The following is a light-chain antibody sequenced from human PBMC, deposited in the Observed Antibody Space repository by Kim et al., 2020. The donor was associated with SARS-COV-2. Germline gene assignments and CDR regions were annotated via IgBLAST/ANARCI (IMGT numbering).Light chain of an antibody. CDR1: NIGSKS. CDR3: QVWDSSSDHPV. CDR2: YDS. J-gene: IGLJ3*02. Sequence: SYELTQPPSVSVAPGKTARITCGGNNIGSKSVHWYQQEPGQAPVLVIYYDSDRPSGIPERFSGSNSVNTATLTISRVAAGDEADYYCQVWDSSSDHPVFG. V-gene: IGLV3-21*04.